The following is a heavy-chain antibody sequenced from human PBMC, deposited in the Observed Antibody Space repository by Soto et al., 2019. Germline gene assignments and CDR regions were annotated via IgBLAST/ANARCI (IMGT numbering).Heavy chain of an antibody. CDR1: GFTFSSYG. D-gene: IGHD6-6*01. CDR3: AKARIAARNHYYYYGMDV. V-gene: IGHV3-30*18. Sequence: GGSLRLSCAASGFTFSSYGMHWVRQAPGKGLEWVAVISYDGSNKYYADSVKGRFTISRDNSKNTLYLQMNSLRAEDTAVYYCAKARIAARNHYYYYGMDVWGQGTTVTVSS. CDR2: ISYDGSNK. J-gene: IGHJ6*02.